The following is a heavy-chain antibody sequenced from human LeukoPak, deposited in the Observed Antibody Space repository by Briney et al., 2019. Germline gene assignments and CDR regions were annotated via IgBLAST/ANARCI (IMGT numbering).Heavy chain of an antibody. CDR1: GFTFSSYW. CDR3: AREHYDSSGYYY. Sequence: GGSLRLSCAASGFTFSSYWMHWVRQAPGKGLVWISRTNRDGSSTSYADSVKSRFTISRDNAKNSLYLQMNSLRAEDTALYYCAREHYDSSGYYYWGQGTLVTVSS. J-gene: IGHJ4*02. V-gene: IGHV3-74*01. CDR2: TNRDGSST. D-gene: IGHD3-22*01.